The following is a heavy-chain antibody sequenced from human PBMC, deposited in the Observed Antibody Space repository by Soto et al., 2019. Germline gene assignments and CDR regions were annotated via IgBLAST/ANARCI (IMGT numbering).Heavy chain of an antibody. CDR3: AKDRVGGTFYTPLGF. V-gene: IGHV3-30*18. J-gene: IGHJ4*02. CDR2: ITYDGSNK. Sequence: LRLSCQASGFNFDNYGMHWVRQAPGKGLEWVAVITYDGSNKYYADSVKGRFTISRDNSKNTLSLHLNTLKPGDTAVYHCAKDRVGGTFYTPLGFWGQGTLVTVSS. D-gene: IGHD1-7*01. CDR1: GFNFDNYG.